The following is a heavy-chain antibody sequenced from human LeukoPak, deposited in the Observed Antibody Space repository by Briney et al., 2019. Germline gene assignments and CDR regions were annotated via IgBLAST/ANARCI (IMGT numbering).Heavy chain of an antibody. Sequence: GGSLRLSCAASGFTFDDYAMHWVRQAPGKGLEWVSGVSWNSGSIGYADSVKGRFTISRDNAKTSLYLQMNSLRAEDTALYYCAKGHQYSTYWYFDLWGRGTLVTVSS. D-gene: IGHD2-15*01. CDR1: GFTFDDYA. J-gene: IGHJ2*01. CDR3: AKGHQYSTYWYFDL. V-gene: IGHV3-9*01. CDR2: VSWNSGSI.